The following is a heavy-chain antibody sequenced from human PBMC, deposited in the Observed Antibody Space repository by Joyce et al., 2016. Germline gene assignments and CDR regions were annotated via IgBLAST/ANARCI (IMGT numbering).Heavy chain of an antibody. D-gene: IGHD4/OR15-4a*01. CDR3: ARGVTTVLTGSGAFDI. CDR1: GFIFRSYE. Sequence: EVQLVESGGGLVQPGGSLRLSCAASGFIFRSYEMNWVRQAQGKGREWVSLISISGTSIYYADSVKGRFTISRDNAKNSLFLQMNSLRAEDTAVYYCARGVTTVLTGSGAFDIWGQGALVTVSS. J-gene: IGHJ3*02. CDR2: ISISGTSI. V-gene: IGHV3-48*03.